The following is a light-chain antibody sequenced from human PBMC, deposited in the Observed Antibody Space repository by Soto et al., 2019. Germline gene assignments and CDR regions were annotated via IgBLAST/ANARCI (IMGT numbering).Light chain of an antibody. Sequence: EIVLTQSPATLSLSPWERATLSCRASQSVRSYLTWYQQKPGQAPRLLIYDASNRATDIPARFSGSGSGTDFTLTISSLDPEDSAVYYCHQRSKWPLTFGGGTKVDIK. CDR2: DAS. J-gene: IGKJ4*01. V-gene: IGKV3-11*01. CDR3: HQRSKWPLT. CDR1: QSVRSY.